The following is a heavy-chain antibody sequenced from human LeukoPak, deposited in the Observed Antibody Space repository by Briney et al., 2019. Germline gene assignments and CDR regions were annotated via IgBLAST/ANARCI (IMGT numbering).Heavy chain of an antibody. V-gene: IGHV3-21*01. CDR1: GFTFSSYR. CDR3: ARGPYDFWSGYFNYYYYGMDV. Sequence: GGSLRLSCASSGFTFSSYRMNWVRQAPGKGLEWVSSISSSSRYIYYADSVKGRFTISRDNAKNSLYLKMNSLRAEDTVVYYCARGPYDFWSGYFNYYYYGMDVWGQGTTVTVSS. D-gene: IGHD3-3*01. CDR2: ISSSSRYI. J-gene: IGHJ6*02.